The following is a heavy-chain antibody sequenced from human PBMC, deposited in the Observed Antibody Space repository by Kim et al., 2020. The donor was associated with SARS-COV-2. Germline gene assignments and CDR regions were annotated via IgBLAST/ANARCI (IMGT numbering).Heavy chain of an antibody. J-gene: IGHJ5*02. Sequence: GESLKISCKGSGYSFTSYWIGWVRQMPGKGLEWMGIIYPGDSDTRYSPSFQGQVTISADKSISTAYLQWSSLKASDTAMYYCARQPPPTYYYGSGSYYTPGWFDPWGQGTLVTVSS. CDR2: IYPGDSDT. CDR1: GYSFTSYW. V-gene: IGHV5-51*01. CDR3: ARQPPPTYYYGSGSYYTPGWFDP. D-gene: IGHD3-10*01.